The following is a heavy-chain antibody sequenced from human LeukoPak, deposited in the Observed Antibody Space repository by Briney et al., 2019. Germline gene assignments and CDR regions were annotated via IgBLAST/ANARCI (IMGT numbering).Heavy chain of an antibody. Sequence: SETLSLTCTVSGGSLSSSSYYWGWIRQPPGKGLEWIGSINYSGSTYYNPSLKSRVTISVDKSKNQFSLKLSSVTAADTAVYYCARDEYSSSCDSYYYYMDVWGKGTTVTVSS. J-gene: IGHJ6*03. CDR3: ARDEYSSSCDSYYYYMDV. D-gene: IGHD6-13*01. V-gene: IGHV4-39*07. CDR1: GGSLSSSSYY. CDR2: INYSGST.